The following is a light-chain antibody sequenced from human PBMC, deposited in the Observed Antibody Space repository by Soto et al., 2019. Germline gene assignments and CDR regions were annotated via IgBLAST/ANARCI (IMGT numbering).Light chain of an antibody. J-gene: IGKJ1*01. CDR3: QQYADWPRT. CDR1: QSVSSSY. Sequence: IVLTQSPATLSVSPGDRATLSCRASQSVSSSYLAWYQQKPGQAPRLLIYGASTRATGIPARFSGSGSGTEFTLTISSLQSGDFAVYYCQQYADWPRTFGQGTKVDIK. CDR2: GAS. V-gene: IGKV3-15*01.